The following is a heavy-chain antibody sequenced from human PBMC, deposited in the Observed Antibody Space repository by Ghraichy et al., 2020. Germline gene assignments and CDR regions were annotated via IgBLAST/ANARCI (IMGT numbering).Heavy chain of an antibody. CDR2: ITGNGLTS. D-gene: IGHD2-15*01. V-gene: IGHV3-23*01. Sequence: GGSLRLSCATSGFTFNDYAMTWVRQAPGQGLQWVSAITGNGLTSLYADSVRGRFTISRDNSKDTLYLQMNSLTAEDTAVYYCAKRRGYCRDSTCYGLDSWGQGTLLTVSS. CDR3: AKRRGYCRDSTCYGLDS. CDR1: GFTFNDYA. J-gene: IGHJ4*02.